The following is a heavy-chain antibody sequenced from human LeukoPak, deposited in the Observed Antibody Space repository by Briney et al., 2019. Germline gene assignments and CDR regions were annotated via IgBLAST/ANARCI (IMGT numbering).Heavy chain of an antibody. CDR1: GFTFSNYG. D-gene: IGHD1-7*01. J-gene: IGHJ4*02. Sequence: PGGSLRLSCAASGFTFSNYGMHWVRQAPGRGLEWVAFIRNDGTNKFYADSARGRFTISRDNSKNTLSLQMNSLSTEDTAVYYCARTTALDYWGQGTLVTVSS. CDR3: ARTTALDY. V-gene: IGHV3-30*02. CDR2: IRNDGTNK.